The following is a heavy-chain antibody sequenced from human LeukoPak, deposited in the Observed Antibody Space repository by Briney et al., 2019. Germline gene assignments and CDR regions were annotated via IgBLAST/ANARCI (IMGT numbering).Heavy chain of an antibody. CDR1: GFTFSDYY. D-gene: IGHD2-2*02. CDR3: AKDMGGYCSSTSCYTWGFMHYYYYGMDV. CDR2: ISWNSGSI. J-gene: IGHJ6*02. V-gene: IGHV3-9*01. Sequence: GGSLRLSCAASGFTFSDYYMSWIRQAPGKGLEWVSGISWNSGSIGYADSVKGRFTISRDNAKNSLYLQMNSLRAEDTALYYCAKDMGGYCSSTSCYTWGFMHYYYYGMDVWGQGTTVTVSS.